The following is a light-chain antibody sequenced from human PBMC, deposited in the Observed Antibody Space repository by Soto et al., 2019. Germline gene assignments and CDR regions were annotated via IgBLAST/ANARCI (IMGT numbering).Light chain of an antibody. CDR3: CSYAGSSTFV. CDR2: EGS. J-gene: IGLJ1*01. V-gene: IGLV2-23*01. CDR1: SSDVGSYNL. Sequence: QSALTQPASVSGSPGQSITISCTGTSSDVGSYNLVSWYQQHPGKAPKLIIYEGSKRPSGVSNRFSGSKSGNTASLTISGLQADDEADYYCCSYAGSSTFVFGTGTKLTVL.